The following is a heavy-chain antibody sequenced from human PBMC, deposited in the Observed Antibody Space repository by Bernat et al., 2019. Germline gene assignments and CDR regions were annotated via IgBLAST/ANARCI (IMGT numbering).Heavy chain of an antibody. J-gene: IGHJ3*02. D-gene: IGHD2-2*02. Sequence: EVQLLESGGGLVQPGGSLRLSCAASGFTFSSYAMSWVRQAPGKGLEWVSAISGSGGSTYYADSVKGRFTISRDNSKNTLYLQMNSLRAEDTAVYYCAKDRMGCSSTSCYRTDAFDIWGQGTMVTVSS. CDR2: ISGSGGST. V-gene: IGHV3-23*01. CDR1: GFTFSSYA. CDR3: AKDRMGCSSTSCYRTDAFDI.